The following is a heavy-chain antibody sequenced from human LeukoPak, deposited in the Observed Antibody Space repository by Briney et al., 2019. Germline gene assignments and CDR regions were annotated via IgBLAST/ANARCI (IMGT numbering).Heavy chain of an antibody. J-gene: IGHJ6*02. CDR2: ISYDGSNK. V-gene: IGHV3-30*18. Sequence: PGRSLRLSCAASGFTFSSYGMHWVRQAPGKGLEWVAVISYDGSNKYYADSMKGRFTISRDNSKNTLYLQMNSLRAEDTAVYYCAKDDGGDYYDSSGYSYHYYYYGMDVWGQGTTVTVSS. D-gene: IGHD3-22*01. CDR3: AKDDGGDYYDSSGYSYHYYYYGMDV. CDR1: GFTFSSYG.